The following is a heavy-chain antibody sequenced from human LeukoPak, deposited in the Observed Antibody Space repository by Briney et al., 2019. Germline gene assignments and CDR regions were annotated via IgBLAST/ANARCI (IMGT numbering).Heavy chain of an antibody. V-gene: IGHV4-34*01. CDR2: INHSGST. CDR1: GFTFNTYW. CDR3: ARGHPHWYYGSGSYPAGNYFDY. J-gene: IGHJ4*02. Sequence: GSLRLSCAASGFTFNTYWMSWVRQAPGKGLEWIGEINHSGSTNYNPSLKSRVTISVDTSKNQFSLKLSSVTAADTAVYYCARGHPHWYYGSGSYPAGNYFDYWGQGTLVTVSS. D-gene: IGHD3-10*01.